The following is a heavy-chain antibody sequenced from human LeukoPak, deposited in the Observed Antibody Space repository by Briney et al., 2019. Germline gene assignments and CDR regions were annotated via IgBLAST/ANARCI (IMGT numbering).Heavy chain of an antibody. D-gene: IGHD4-17*01. J-gene: IGHJ6*02. CDR2: IYPGDSDT. Sequence: GGALQISSKGAGCGFTRYWIGWGRRMPGKGVEGRGIIYPGDSDTRYSASFQAQVTISADNSISTAYLQWSSLKASDTAMYYCARHSNGDYYYYGMDVWGQGTTVTVSS. CDR3: ARHSNGDYYYYGMDV. V-gene: IGHV5-51*01. CDR1: GCGFTRYW.